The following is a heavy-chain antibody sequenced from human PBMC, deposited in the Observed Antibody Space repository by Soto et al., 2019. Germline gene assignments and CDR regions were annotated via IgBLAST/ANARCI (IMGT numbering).Heavy chain of an antibody. Sequence: SETLSLTCAVYGGSFSGYYWSWIRQPPGKGLEWIGEINHSGSTNYNPSLKSRVTISVDTSKNQFSLKLSSVTAADTAVYYCARGNDSSIDYWGQGTLVTVSS. D-gene: IGHD6-6*01. CDR1: GGSFSGYY. CDR2: INHSGST. CDR3: ARGNDSSIDY. V-gene: IGHV4-34*01. J-gene: IGHJ4*02.